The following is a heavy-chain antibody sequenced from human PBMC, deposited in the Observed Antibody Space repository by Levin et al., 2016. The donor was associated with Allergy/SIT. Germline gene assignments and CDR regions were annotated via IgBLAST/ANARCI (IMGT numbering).Heavy chain of an antibody. Sequence: SETLSLTCTVSGGSISSGGYYWSWIRQHPGKGLEWIGYIYYSGSTYYNPSLKSRVTISVDTSKNQFSLKLSSVTAADTAVYYCAREITVTTLDWFDPWGQGTLVTVSS. V-gene: IGHV4-31*03. J-gene: IGHJ5*02. CDR3: AREITVTTLDWFDP. CDR1: GGSISSGGYY. CDR2: IYYSGST. D-gene: IGHD4-11*01.